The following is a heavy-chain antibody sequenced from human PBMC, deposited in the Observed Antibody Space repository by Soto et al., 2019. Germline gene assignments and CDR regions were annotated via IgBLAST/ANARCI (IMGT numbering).Heavy chain of an antibody. V-gene: IGHV3-23*01. D-gene: IGHD1-26*01. CDR2: ISASGRDT. CDR3: ARLLREGILRATTPLGY. J-gene: IGHJ4*02. Sequence: EVLLLESGGDLAQPGGSLRLSCTASGFTFDNYAMSWVRQAPGKGLEWVAGISASGRDTYYADSVKDRFTISRDSSKNTLFLQMNSLRTEDTAVYYCARLLREGILRATTPLGYWGQGTPVTVSS. CDR1: GFTFDNYA.